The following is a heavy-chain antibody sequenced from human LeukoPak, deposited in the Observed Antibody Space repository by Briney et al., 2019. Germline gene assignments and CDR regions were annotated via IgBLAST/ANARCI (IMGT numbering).Heavy chain of an antibody. CDR1: GFTFSSYA. D-gene: IGHD3-22*01. Sequence: GGSLRLSCAASGFTFSSYAMSWVRQAPGKGLEWVSAISGSGGSTYYADSVKGRFTISRDNAKNSLYLQMNSLRAEDTAVYYCARDKRDYYDSSGYFFYYYYGMDVWGQGTTVTVSS. CDR3: ARDKRDYYDSSGYFFYYYYGMDV. J-gene: IGHJ6*02. V-gene: IGHV3-23*01. CDR2: ISGSGGST.